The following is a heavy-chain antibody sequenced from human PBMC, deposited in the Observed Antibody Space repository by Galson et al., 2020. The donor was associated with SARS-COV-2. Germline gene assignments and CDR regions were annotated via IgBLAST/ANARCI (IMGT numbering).Heavy chain of an antibody. J-gene: IGHJ4*02. CDR3: AREDLVGANYDY. D-gene: IGHD1-26*01. V-gene: IGHV3-30*04. CDR1: GFTFSSYA. CDR2: ISYDGSNK. Sequence: GESLKISCAASGFTFSSYAMHWVRQAPGKGLEWVAVISYDGSNKYYADSVKGRFTISRDNSKNTLYLQMNSLRAEDTTVYYCAREDLVGANYDYWGQGTLVTVSS.